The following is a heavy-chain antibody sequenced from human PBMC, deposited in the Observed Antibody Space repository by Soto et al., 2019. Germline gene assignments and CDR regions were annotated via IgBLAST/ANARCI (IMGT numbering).Heavy chain of an antibody. D-gene: IGHD2-15*01. J-gene: IGHJ5*02. CDR2: IYYSGST. V-gene: IGHV4-31*03. CDR1: GGSISSGGYY. Sequence: PSETLSLTCTVSGGSISSGGYYWSWIRQHPGKGLEWIGYIYYSGSTCYNPSLKSRVTISVDTPKNEFSLKLSSVTAADTAVYYCARVLRAGWFVTGGQGTLVNVSS. CDR3: ARVLRAGWFVT.